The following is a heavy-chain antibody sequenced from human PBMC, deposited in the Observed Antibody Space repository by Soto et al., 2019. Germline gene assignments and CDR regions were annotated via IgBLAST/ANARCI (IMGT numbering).Heavy chain of an antibody. J-gene: IGHJ4*02. CDR3: ARDNSAANGVLDH. Sequence: GPPVKVSCKASGYTFTNYYLHWVRQAPGQGLEWVGMINPSARSASYAQKLRGRLTMDRDTSTTTVYMELSRLTSEDTAVYYCARDNSAANGVLDHWGLGTLVTAS. D-gene: IGHD1-1*01. V-gene: IGHV1-46*04. CDR1: GYTFTNYY. CDR2: INPSARSA.